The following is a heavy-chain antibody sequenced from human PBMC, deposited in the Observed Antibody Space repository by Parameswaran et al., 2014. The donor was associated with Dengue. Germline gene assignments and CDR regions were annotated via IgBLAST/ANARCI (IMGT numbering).Heavy chain of an antibody. D-gene: IGHD6-13*01. CDR3: AQSGIADYYYGMDV. J-gene: IGHJ6*02. Sequence: WVRQAPGQGLEWMGWINPNSGGTNYAQKFQGRVTMTRDTSISTAYMELSRLRSDDTAVYYCAQSGIADYYYGMDVWGQGTTVTVSS. V-gene: IGHV1-2*02. CDR2: INPNSGGT.